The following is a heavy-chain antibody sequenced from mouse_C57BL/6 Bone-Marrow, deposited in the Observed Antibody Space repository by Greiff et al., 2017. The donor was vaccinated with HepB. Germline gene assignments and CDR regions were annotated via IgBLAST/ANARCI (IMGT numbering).Heavy chain of an antibody. V-gene: IGHV1-58*01. CDR3: ARNLWLRIYAMDY. CDR2: IYIGNGYT. D-gene: IGHD2-2*01. J-gene: IGHJ4*01. Sequence: VHVKQSGAELVRPGSSVKMSCKTSGYTFTSYGINWVKQRPGQGLEWIGYIYIGNGYTEYNEKFKGKATLTSDTSSSTAYMQLSSLTSEDSAIYFCARNLWLRIYAMDYWGQGTSVTVSS. CDR1: GYTFTSYG.